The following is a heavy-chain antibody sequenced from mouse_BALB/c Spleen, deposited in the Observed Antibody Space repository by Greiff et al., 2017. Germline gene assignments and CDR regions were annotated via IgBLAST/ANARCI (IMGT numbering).Heavy chain of an antibody. CDR2: IYPGDGDT. CDR1: GYTFTSYW. D-gene: IGHD2-4*01. Sequence: SGAELARPGASVKLSCKASGYTFTSYWMQWVKQRPGQGLEWIGAIYPGDGDTRYTQKFKGKATLTADKSSSTAYMQLSSLASEDSAVYYCARSVYYDYAWFAYWGQGTLVTVSA. V-gene: IGHV1-87*01. CDR3: ARSVYYDYAWFAY. J-gene: IGHJ3*01.